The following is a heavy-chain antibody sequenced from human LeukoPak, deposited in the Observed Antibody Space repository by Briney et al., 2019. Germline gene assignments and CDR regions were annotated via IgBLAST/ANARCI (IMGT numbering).Heavy chain of an antibody. CDR1: GFTFSDYY. CDR2: ISSSSSYT. J-gene: IGHJ6*02. CDR3: ARGGVAAAGRGGGYYYYGMDV. D-gene: IGHD6-13*01. Sequence: GGSLRLPCAASGFTFSDYYMSWISQAPGKGLEWVSYISSSSSYTNYADSVKGRFTISRDNAKNSLYLQMNSLRAEDTAVYYCARGGVAAAGRGGGYYYYGMDVWGQGTTVTVSS. V-gene: IGHV3-11*06.